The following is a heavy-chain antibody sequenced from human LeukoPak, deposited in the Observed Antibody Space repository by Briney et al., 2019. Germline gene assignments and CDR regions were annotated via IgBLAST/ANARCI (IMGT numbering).Heavy chain of an antibody. V-gene: IGHV3-23*01. CDR3: AKDLIYYYGLDV. CDR2: ISGSGGST. Sequence: GGSLRLSCAASGFTFSSYAMSWVRQVPGKGLEWVSAISGSGGSTYYADSVKGRFTISRDNSKNTLYLQMNSLRAEDTAVYYCAKDLIYYYGLDVWGKGTTVTVSS. CDR1: GFTFSSYA. J-gene: IGHJ6*04.